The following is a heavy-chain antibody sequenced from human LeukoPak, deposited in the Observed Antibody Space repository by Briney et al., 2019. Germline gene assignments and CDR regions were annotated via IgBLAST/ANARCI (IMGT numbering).Heavy chain of an antibody. V-gene: IGHV3-53*04. Sequence: GGSLRLSCAASGLTVSSNYMSWVRQAPGKGLEWVSVIYTGGNTYYADSVKGRFTISRHNSKNTLYLQMNSLRAEDTAVYYCARDSLAGSSYYYGMDVWGQGTTVTVSS. J-gene: IGHJ6*02. D-gene: IGHD6-13*01. CDR2: IYTGGNT. CDR1: GLTVSSNY. CDR3: ARDSLAGSSYYYGMDV.